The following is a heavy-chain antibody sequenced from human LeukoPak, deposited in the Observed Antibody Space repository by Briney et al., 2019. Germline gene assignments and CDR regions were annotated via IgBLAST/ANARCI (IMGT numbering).Heavy chain of an antibody. Sequence: GASVKVSCKASGYTFIRYDINWVRQATGQGLEWMGWMNPNSGNTGYAQKFQGRVTITRNTSISTAYMELSSLRSEDTAVYYCARLGSSSWYDYWGQGTLVTVSS. J-gene: IGHJ4*02. CDR2: MNPNSGNT. D-gene: IGHD6-13*01. CDR3: ARLGSSSWYDY. CDR1: GYTFIRYD. V-gene: IGHV1-8*03.